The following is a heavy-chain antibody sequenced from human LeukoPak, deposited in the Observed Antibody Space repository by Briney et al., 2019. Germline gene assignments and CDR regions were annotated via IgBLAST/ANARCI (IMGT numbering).Heavy chain of an antibody. D-gene: IGHD5-18*01. J-gene: IGHJ4*02. V-gene: IGHV4-34*01. CDR2: INHSGST. CDR1: GGSFSGYY. Sequence: PSETLSLTCAVYGGSFSGYYWSWIRQPPGKGLEWIGEINHSGSTNYNPSLKSRVTISVDTSKNQFSLKLSSVTAADTAVYYCARRRGYSYGYPLDYWGLGTLVTVSS. CDR3: ARRRGYSYGYPLDY.